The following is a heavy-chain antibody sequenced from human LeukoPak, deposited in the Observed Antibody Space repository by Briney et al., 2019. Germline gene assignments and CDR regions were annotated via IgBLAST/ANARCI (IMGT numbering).Heavy chain of an antibody. Sequence: GGSLRLSCAASGFTFSSYAASWVRQAPGKGLEWVSVITGNGNTAYYADSVRGRFTVSRDNSKNTVFLQMNGLRAEDTAVYYCAKDRRPEIPTFCLDYGGQGTVVGVSS. CDR1: GFTFSSYA. CDR2: ITGNGNTA. J-gene: IGHJ4*02. CDR3: AKDRRPEIPTFCLDY. D-gene: IGHD1-14*01. V-gene: IGHV3-23*01.